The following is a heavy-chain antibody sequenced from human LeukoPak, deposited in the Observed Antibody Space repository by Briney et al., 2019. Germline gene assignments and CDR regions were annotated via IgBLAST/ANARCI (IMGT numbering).Heavy chain of an antibody. CDR3: ARSRITIFGVASDY. CDR2: ISYDGSNK. D-gene: IGHD3-3*01. CDR1: GFTFSSYA. V-gene: IGHV3-30*01. Sequence: GGSLRLSCAASGFTFSSYAMHWVRQAPGKGLEWVAVISYDGSNKYYADSVKGRFTISRDNSKNTLYLQMNSLRAEDTAVYYCARSRITIFGVASDYWGQGTLVTVSS. J-gene: IGHJ4*02.